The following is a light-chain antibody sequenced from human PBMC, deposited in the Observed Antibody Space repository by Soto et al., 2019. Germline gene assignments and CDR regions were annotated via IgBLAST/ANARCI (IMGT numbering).Light chain of an antibody. J-gene: IGKJ5*01. CDR2: GAS. Sequence: ASQSVSNNYLAWYQQKPGQAPRLLIYGASNRATGIPDRFSGSGSGTYFTRTRSRLAPEAFALYYCHPCGSAGITFGEGTRLEIK. V-gene: IGKV3-20*01. CDR1: QSVSNNY. CDR3: HPCGSAGIT.